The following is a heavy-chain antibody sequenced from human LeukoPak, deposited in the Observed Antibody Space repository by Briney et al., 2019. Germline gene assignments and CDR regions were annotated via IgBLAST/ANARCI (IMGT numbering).Heavy chain of an antibody. CDR1: GGSISSSSYN. J-gene: IGHJ1*01. CDR3: ARPSTKYSSSSGYFQH. V-gene: IGHV4-39*01. Sequence: PSETLSLTCTVSGGSISSSSYNWGWIRQPPGKGLEWIGSIYYSGSTYYNPSLKSRVTISVDTSKNLFSLKLSSVTAADTAVYYCARPSTKYSSSSGYFQHWGQGTLVTVSS. D-gene: IGHD6-6*01. CDR2: IYYSGST.